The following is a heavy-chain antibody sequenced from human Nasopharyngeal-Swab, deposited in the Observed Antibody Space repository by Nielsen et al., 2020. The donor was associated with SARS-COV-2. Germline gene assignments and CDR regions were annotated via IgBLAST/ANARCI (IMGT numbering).Heavy chain of an antibody. D-gene: IGHD6-19*01. J-gene: IGHJ4*02. V-gene: IGHV4-39*01. Sequence: WLRQRPGKGLGWVGRIYYSGSTYYNPSLKSRVTISEDTSKNQFSLKLGSVTAADTAVYYCPNTQWLGRDYFDYWGQGTLVTVSS. CDR3: PNTQWLGRDYFDY. CDR2: IYYSGST.